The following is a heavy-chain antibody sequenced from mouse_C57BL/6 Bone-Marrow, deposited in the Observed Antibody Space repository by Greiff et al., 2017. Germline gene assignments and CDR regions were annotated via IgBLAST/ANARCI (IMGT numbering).Heavy chain of an antibody. CDR2: ISSCGSYT. J-gene: IGHJ2*01. CDR3: ARPGVAYFYY. Sequence: EVKLVEPGGDLVKPGGSLKLSCAASGFTFSSYGMSWVRQTPDKRLEWVATISSCGSYTYYPDSVKGRFTISRDNAKNTLYLQMISLKSADTAMDYCARPGVAYFYYWGQGTTLTVSS. V-gene: IGHV5-6*01. CDR1: GFTFSSYG.